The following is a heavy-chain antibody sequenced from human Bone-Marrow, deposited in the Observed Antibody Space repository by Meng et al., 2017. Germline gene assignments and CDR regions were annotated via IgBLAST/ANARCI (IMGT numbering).Heavy chain of an antibody. V-gene: IGHV3-23*01. D-gene: IGHD3-9*01. J-gene: IGHJ4*02. CDR3: ARDGPRPLYFDWLLYFDY. Sequence: GSLRLSCAASGFTFSTYAMTWVRQAPGKGLEWVSSLSGSGGNTHYADSVKGRFTISRDNSKNTLYLQMNSLRAEDTAVYYCARDGPRPLYFDWLLYFDYWGQGTLVTVSS. CDR2: LSGSGGNT. CDR1: GFTFSTYA.